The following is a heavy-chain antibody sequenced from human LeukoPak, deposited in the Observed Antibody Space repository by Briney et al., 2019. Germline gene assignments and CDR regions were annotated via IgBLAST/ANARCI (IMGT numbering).Heavy chain of an antibody. CDR2: ISGSGGST. CDR3: AMWPYYYGSGSYSGGPDY. V-gene: IGHV3-23*01. J-gene: IGHJ4*02. Sequence: GGSLILSCAASGFTFSSYAMSWVRQAPGKGLEWVSAISGSGGSTYYADSVKGRFTISRDNSKNTLYLQMNSLRAEDTAVYYCAMWPYYYGSGSYSGGPDYWGQGALVTVSS. CDR1: GFTFSSYA. D-gene: IGHD3-10*01.